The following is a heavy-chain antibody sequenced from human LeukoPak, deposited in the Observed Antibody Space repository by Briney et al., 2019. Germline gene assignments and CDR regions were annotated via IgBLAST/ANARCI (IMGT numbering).Heavy chain of an antibody. V-gene: IGHV4-34*01. J-gene: IGHJ4*02. D-gene: IGHD3-22*01. Sequence: SETLSLTCAVYGGSFSGHSWSWIRQAPGKGLEWIGEISHTGTINYNPSLKSRVTISADTSKNQFSLRLSSVTAADTAVYYCARHVHVSMVVVILSDYFDYWGRGTLVSVSS. CDR3: ARHVHVSMVVVILSDYFDY. CDR1: GGSFSGHS. CDR2: ISHTGTI.